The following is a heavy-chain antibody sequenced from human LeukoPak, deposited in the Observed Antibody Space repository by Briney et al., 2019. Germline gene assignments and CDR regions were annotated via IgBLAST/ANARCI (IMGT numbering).Heavy chain of an antibody. D-gene: IGHD4-23*01. J-gene: IGHJ5*02. CDR2: VYYSGTY. CDR1: GGSITSYY. Sequence: SETLSLTCTVSGGSITSYYWSWIRQPPGKGLEWIGYVYYSGTYNYSPSLKSRVTISVDTSKNQFSLKLSSVTAADTDVYYCARRHYGGNSDWFDPWGQGTLVTVSS. V-gene: IGHV4-59*08. CDR3: ARRHYGGNSDWFDP.